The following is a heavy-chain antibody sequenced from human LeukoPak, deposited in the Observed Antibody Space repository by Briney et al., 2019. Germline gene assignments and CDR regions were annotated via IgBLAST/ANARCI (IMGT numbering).Heavy chain of an antibody. Sequence: SETLSLTCTVSGGSISSSSYYWGWLRQPPGKGLEWVVSIYYSGSTYYNPSLKSRVTISVDTSKNQFSLKLSSVTAADTAVYYCARHTDSGATTSHFDYWGQGTLVTVSS. CDR2: IYYSGST. CDR1: GGSISSSSYY. J-gene: IGHJ4*02. V-gene: IGHV4-39*01. D-gene: IGHD1-26*01. CDR3: ARHTDSGATTSHFDY.